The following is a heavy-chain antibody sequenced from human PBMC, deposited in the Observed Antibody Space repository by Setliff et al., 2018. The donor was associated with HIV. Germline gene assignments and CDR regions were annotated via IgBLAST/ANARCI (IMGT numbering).Heavy chain of an antibody. CDR2: IYFTGSS. Sequence: ASETLSLTCTVSGGSISTYYWSRIRQPPGKGLEWIGSIYFTGSSDNNPSLKSRVTLSVDTSKHQFSLKLSSVTAADTAVYYCARVQMAYAAFDVWGQGTMVTVSS. V-gene: IGHV4-59*01. CDR1: GGSISTYY. CDR3: ARVQMAYAAFDV. D-gene: IGHD4-17*01. J-gene: IGHJ3*01.